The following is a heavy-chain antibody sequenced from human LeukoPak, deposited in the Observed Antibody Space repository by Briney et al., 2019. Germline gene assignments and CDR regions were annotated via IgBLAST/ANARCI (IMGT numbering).Heavy chain of an antibody. CDR2: IDPSDSYT. Sequence: GESLKISCKGSGYSFTSYWISWVRQMPGKGLEWMGRIDPSDSYTNYSPSFQGHVTISADKSISTAYLQWSSLKASDTAMYYCASSKSVIAAAGTADYWGQGTLVTVSS. V-gene: IGHV5-10-1*01. J-gene: IGHJ4*02. D-gene: IGHD6-13*01. CDR1: GYSFTSYW. CDR3: ASSKSVIAAAGTADY.